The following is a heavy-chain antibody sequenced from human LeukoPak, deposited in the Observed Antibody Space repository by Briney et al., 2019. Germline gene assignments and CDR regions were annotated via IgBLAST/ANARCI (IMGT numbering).Heavy chain of an antibody. CDR3: ARDYDSELDY. CDR1: VYPFTGYY. J-gene: IGHJ4*02. Sequence: ASVKVSCKASVYPFTGYYMHWVRQAPGQELEWMGWIDPNSGDTNYAQNLQGRVTMTRDTSINTAYMEVNRLTFADTAMYYCARDYDSELDYWGQGTLVTVSS. D-gene: IGHD3-3*01. V-gene: IGHV1-2*02. CDR2: IDPNSGDT.